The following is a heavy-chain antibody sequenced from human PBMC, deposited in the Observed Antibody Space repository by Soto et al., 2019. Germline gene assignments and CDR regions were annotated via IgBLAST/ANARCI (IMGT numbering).Heavy chain of an antibody. V-gene: IGHV1-46*01. CDR3: ARRVFTYYYDSSGSYGGDYFDY. CDR2: INPSGGST. Sequence: GASVKVSCKASGYTFTSYYMHWVRQAPGQGLEWMGIINPSGGSTSYAQKFQGRVTMTRDTSTSTVYMELSSLRSEDTAVYYCARRVFTYYYDSSGSYGGDYFDYWSQGTLVTVSS. CDR1: GYTFTSYY. D-gene: IGHD3-22*01. J-gene: IGHJ4*02.